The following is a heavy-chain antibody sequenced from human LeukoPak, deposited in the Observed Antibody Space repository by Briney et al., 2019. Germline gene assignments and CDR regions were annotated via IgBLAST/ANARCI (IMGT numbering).Heavy chain of an antibody. CDR1: GFTFSVYA. Sequence: GSLRLSCAASGFTFSVYAMSWVRQAPGKGLEWVSGISGSGGSTYYADSVKGQFTISRDNSKNTLYLQVNSLRAEDTAVYYCAKLPGDSFDIWGQGTTVTVSS. CDR2: ISGSGGST. J-gene: IGHJ3*02. CDR3: AKLPGDSFDI. V-gene: IGHV3-23*01.